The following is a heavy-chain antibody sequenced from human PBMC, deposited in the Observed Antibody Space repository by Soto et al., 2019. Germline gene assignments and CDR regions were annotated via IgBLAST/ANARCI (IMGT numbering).Heavy chain of an antibody. J-gene: IGHJ3*02. V-gene: IGHV1-46*03. CDR3: ARLVRPTAAFDI. Sequence: ASVTVSCEASGYTFTSYGISWVRQAPGQGLEWMGLINPNDGNTSYAQKFQGRVTMTRDTSTSTVYMELSSLRSEDTAVYYCARLVRPTAAFDIWGQGTMVTVSS. D-gene: IGHD3-10*01. CDR2: INPNDGNT. CDR1: GYTFTSYG.